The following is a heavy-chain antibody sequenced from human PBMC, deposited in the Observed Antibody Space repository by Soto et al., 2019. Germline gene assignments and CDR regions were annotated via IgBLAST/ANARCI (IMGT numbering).Heavy chain of an antibody. Sequence: EVQLVESRGGLVKPGGSLRLSCAASGFTFSNAWMSWVRQAPGKGLEWVGRIKSKTDGGTTDYAAPVKGRFTISRDDSKNTLYLQMNSLKTEDTAVYYCTTRVTMVRGVIRGYWGQGTLVTVSS. CDR2: IKSKTDGGTT. CDR1: GFTFSNAW. V-gene: IGHV3-15*01. D-gene: IGHD3-10*01. J-gene: IGHJ4*02. CDR3: TTRVTMVRGVIRGY.